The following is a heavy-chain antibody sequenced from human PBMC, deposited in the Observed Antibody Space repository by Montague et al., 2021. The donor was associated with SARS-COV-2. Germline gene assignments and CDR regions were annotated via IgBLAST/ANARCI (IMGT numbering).Heavy chain of an antibody. V-gene: IGHV4-59*01. J-gene: IGHJ6*02. Sequence: SETLSLTCTVSGGSISGYYWSWIRQSPGKGLEWIRYIYYSGSTKYNPFLESRVTVSVDRSKNQVSLKLSSVTPADTVAYYCARLLRSCSNGVCRTYYYYAMDVWGQGTTVTVSS. CDR2: IYYSGST. CDR3: ARLLRSCSNGVCRTYYYYAMDV. D-gene: IGHD2-8*01. CDR1: GGSISGYY.